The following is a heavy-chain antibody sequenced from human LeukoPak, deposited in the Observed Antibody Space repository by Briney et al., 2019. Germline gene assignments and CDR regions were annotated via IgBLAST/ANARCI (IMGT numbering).Heavy chain of an antibody. J-gene: IGHJ4*02. V-gene: IGHV3-7*01. CDR1: GFTFSSYW. D-gene: IGHD3-10*01. CDR2: IKQDGSEK. CDR3: ARDGDYYGSGTFDY. Sequence: GGFLRLSCAASGFTFSSYWMSWVRQAPGKGLEWVANIKQDGSEKYYVDSVKGRFTISRDNAKNSLYLQMNSLRAEDTAVYYCARDGDYYGSGTFDYWGQGTLVTVSS.